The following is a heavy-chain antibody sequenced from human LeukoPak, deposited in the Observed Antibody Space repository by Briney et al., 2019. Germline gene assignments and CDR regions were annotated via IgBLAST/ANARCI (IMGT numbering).Heavy chain of an antibody. V-gene: IGHV3-7*03. J-gene: IGHJ4*02. Sequence: GGSLRLSCAASGFTFSSYWMSWVRQAPGKGLEWVANIKQDGSEKYYVDSVKGRFTISRDNAKNSLYLQMNSLRAEDTAVYYCASEGQLLWFGEFGYWGQGILVTVSS. D-gene: IGHD3-10*01. CDR1: GFTFSSYW. CDR2: IKQDGSEK. CDR3: ASEGQLLWFGEFGY.